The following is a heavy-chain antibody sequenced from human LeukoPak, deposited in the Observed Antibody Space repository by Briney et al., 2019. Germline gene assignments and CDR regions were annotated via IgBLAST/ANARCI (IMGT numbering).Heavy chain of an antibody. CDR2: IYTSGST. D-gene: IGHD3-10*01. CDR3: ARDSLLWFGELPQNWYFDL. CDR1: GGSISSYY. J-gene: IGHJ2*01. V-gene: IGHV4-4*07. Sequence: PSETLSLTCTVSGGSISSYYWSWIRQPAGKGLEWIGRIYTSGSTNYNPSLKSRVTMSVDTSKNQFSLKLSSVTAADTAVYYCARDSLLWFGELPQNWYFDLWGRGTLATVSS.